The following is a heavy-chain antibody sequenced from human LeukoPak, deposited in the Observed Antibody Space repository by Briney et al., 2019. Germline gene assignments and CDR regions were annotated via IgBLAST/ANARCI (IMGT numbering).Heavy chain of an antibody. J-gene: IGHJ3*01. V-gene: IGHV3-74*01. D-gene: IGHD6-13*01. CDR2: INRDGGLT. Sequence: LSGGSLRLSCVAAGSTFSENWMRWVRQAPGEGLAWVSHINRDGGLTNYADSVKGRFTISRDNARNTVYLQMSSLRVEDTAIYFCAREEHRLAEAGTSAFDLGGQGTLVTVSP. CDR3: AREEHRLAEAGTSAFDL. CDR1: GSTFSENW.